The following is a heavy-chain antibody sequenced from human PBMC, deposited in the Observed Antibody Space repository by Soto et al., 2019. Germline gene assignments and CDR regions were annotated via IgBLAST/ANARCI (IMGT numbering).Heavy chain of an antibody. V-gene: IGHV3-23*01. J-gene: IGHJ4*02. Sequence: GGSVRLSCAASGFTFSNYAMSWVRQAPGKGLEWVSGISNSGGTTYYADSVKGRFTISRDNSKNTLYLQMNTLGAEDTAVYYCARDGIGGTVFRGYLDYWGRGTVVTVSS. CDR3: ARDGIGGTVFRGYLDY. CDR2: ISNSGGTT. CDR1: GFTFSNYA. D-gene: IGHD1-7*01.